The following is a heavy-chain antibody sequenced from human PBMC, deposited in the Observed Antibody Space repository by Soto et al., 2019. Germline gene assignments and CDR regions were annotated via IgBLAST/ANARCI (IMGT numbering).Heavy chain of an antibody. Sequence: GGSLRLSCAASGFTFSDYYMSWIRQAPGKGLEWVSYISSSSSYTNSADSVKGRFTISRDNGKNSLYLQMNSLRAEDTAVYYCARDSCSGGSCYAVAYFQHWGQGTLVTVS. D-gene: IGHD2-15*01. CDR1: GFTFSDYY. CDR2: ISSSSSYT. V-gene: IGHV3-11*05. CDR3: ARDSCSGGSCYAVAYFQH. J-gene: IGHJ1*01.